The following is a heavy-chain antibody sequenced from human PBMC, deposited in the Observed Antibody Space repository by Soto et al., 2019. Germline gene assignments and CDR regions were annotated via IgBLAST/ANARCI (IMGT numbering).Heavy chain of an antibody. CDR2: IKQDGSEK. D-gene: IGHD5-18*01. J-gene: IGHJ6*03. V-gene: IGHV3-7*01. Sequence: GGSLRLSCAASGFTFSSYWMSWVRQAPGKGLEWVANIKQDGSEKYYVDSVKGRFTISRDNAKNSLYLQMNSLRAEDTAVYYCAAWDTETRYWYYYMDVWGKGTTVTVSS. CDR3: AAWDTETRYWYYYMDV. CDR1: GFTFSSYW.